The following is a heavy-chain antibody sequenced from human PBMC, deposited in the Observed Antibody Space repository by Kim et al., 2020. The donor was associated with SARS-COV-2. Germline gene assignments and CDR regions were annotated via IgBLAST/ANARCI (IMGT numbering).Heavy chain of an antibody. D-gene: IGHD3-10*01. V-gene: IGHV4-30-2*01. J-gene: IGHJ6*02. Sequence: RRHPGKGQRWLWYINYSGSTYYNPSLKSRVTISVDRSKNQFSLKLSSVTAADTAVYYCARGYGSGSPYGMDVWGQGTTVTVSS. CDR3: ARGYGSGSPYGMDV. CDR2: INYSGST.